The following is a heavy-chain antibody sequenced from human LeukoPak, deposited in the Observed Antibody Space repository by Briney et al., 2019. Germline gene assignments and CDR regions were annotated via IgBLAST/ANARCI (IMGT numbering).Heavy chain of an antibody. V-gene: IGHV3-23*01. CDR3: VRDRPNYHESNGHYYNRDGDH. CDR1: APTFEIYA. CDR2: MCGSAGCT. J-gene: IGHJ5*02. Sequence: PGRSLRLSCAASAPTFEIYAMSWVRLAPGEGLQWVASMCGSAGCTFYAYSAKGRFTISRDNSKNTLYLQMNGLRDEDTAIYYCVRDRPNYHESNGHYYNRDGDHWGQGTLVTVSS. D-gene: IGHD3-10*02.